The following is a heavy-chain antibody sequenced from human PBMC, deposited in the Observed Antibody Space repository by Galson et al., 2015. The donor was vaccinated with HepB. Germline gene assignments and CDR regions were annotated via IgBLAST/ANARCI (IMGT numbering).Heavy chain of an antibody. Sequence: SLRLSCAASGFTFSNHAMSWVRQAPGKGLEWVSGISWDSGSIDYVDSVKGRFTISRDNAKNSLYLQMNSLRPEDTALYYCAKRRGSRRQFYYYDMDVWGQGTTVTVSS. CDR1: GFTFSNHA. J-gene: IGHJ6*02. CDR2: ISWDSGSI. V-gene: IGHV3-9*01. CDR3: AKRRGSRRQFYYYDMDV. D-gene: IGHD5-12*01.